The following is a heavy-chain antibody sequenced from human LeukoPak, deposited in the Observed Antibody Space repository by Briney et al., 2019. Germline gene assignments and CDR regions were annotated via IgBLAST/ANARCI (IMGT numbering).Heavy chain of an antibody. V-gene: IGHV3-7*01. CDR1: GFTFSSYW. CDR3: AREAPPHDTSDYEY. CDR2: IKQDGSEK. Sequence: GGSLRLSCAASGFTFSSYWMSWVRQAPGKGLEWVANIKQDGSEKYYVDSVKGRFTIFRDNARNSLYLQMNSLRVEDTGVYYCAREAPPHDTSDYEYWGLGTLVTVSS. J-gene: IGHJ4*02. D-gene: IGHD3-22*01.